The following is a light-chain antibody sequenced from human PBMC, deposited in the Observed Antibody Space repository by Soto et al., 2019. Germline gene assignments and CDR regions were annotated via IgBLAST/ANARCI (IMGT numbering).Light chain of an antibody. V-gene: IGKV3-11*01. CDR2: DAS. Sequence: EIVLTQSPATLSSAPGERATLSCRASQSVSSSLNWYQQKPGQAPRLLIYDASTRATGLPARFGGSGSGTDFTLTISSLEPEDFAVYYCQHRSSWPYTFGQGTMLEIK. J-gene: IGKJ2*01. CDR3: QHRSSWPYT. CDR1: QSVSSS.